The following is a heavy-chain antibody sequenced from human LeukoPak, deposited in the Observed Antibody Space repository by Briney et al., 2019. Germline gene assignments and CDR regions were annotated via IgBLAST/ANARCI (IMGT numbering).Heavy chain of an antibody. D-gene: IGHD2-21*01. J-gene: IGHJ5*02. CDR1: GGSISSYY. CDR3: ARGNLFRWFDP. Sequence: SETLSLTCTVSGGSISSYYWSWIRQPPGKGLEWIGEINHSGSTNYNPSLKSRVTISVDTSKNQFSLKLSSVTAADTAVYYCARGNLFRWFDPWGQGTLVTVSS. CDR2: INHSGST. V-gene: IGHV4-34*01.